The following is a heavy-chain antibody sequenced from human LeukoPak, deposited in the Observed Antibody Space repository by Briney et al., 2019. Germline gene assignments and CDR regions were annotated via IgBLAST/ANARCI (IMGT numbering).Heavy chain of an antibody. D-gene: IGHD1-7*01. J-gene: IGHJ5*02. V-gene: IGHV3-66*01. Sequence: GGSLRLSCAASGFTISNNYMNWVRQAPGKGLEWVSLIYSGGDTYYADSVKGRFTISRDHSKNTLYLQMNSLRVEDTAVYYCARDPPAVRTNTYAWGQGTLVAVSS. CDR3: ARDPPAVRTNTYA. CDR1: GFTISNNY. CDR2: IYSGGDT.